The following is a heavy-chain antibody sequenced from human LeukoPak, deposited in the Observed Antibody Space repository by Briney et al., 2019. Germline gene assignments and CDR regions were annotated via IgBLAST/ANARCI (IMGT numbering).Heavy chain of an antibody. CDR1: GFTFSSYA. CDR2: ISYDGSNK. V-gene: IGHV3-30*04. CDR3: ARGTVWFGELLSLDY. J-gene: IGHJ4*02. Sequence: PGGSLRLSCAASGFTFSSYAVHWVRQAPGKGLEWVAVISYDGSNKYYADSVKGRFTISRDNSKNTLYLQMNSLRAEDTAVYYCARGTVWFGELLSLDYWGQGTLVTVSS. D-gene: IGHD3-10*01.